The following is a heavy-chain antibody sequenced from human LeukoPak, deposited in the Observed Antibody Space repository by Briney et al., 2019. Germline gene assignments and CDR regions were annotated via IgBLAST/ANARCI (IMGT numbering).Heavy chain of an antibody. CDR1: GGSINSGRYY. J-gene: IGHJ3*02. CDR3: AGYSERYGQVDAFDM. CDR2: IYFNGRT. D-gene: IGHD1-26*01. V-gene: IGHV4-39*02. Sequence: PSETLSLTCTVSGGSINSGRYYWGWIRQPPGKGLEWLGSIYFNGRTYNNPSLKSRVTMSVDTSKNDFSLKLKSVTAADTAVYYCAGYSERYGQVDAFDMWGQGTLVTVSS.